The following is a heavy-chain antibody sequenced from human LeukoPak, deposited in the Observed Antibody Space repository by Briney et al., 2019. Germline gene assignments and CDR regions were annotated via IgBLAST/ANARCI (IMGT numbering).Heavy chain of an antibody. CDR2: IYYSGST. CDR1: GGSISSSSYY. Sequence: SETLSLTCTVSGGSISSSSYYWGWIRQPPGKGLEWIGSIYYSGSTYYNPSLKSRVTISVDTSKNQFSLKLSSVTAADTAVYYCASGRGYYDSTLDYWGQGTLVTVSS. D-gene: IGHD3-22*01. J-gene: IGHJ4*02. CDR3: ASGRGYYDSTLDY. V-gene: IGHV4-39*01.